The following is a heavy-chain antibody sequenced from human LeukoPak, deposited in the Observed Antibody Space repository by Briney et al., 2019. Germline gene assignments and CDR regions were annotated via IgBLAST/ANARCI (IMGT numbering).Heavy chain of an antibody. CDR2: IIPIFGTA. CDR3: ARDQLVWEPPAFDI. D-gene: IGHD1-26*01. CDR1: GGTFSSYA. V-gene: IGHV1-69*05. Sequence: SVKVSCKASGGTFSSYAISWVRQAPGQGLEWMGRIIPIFGTANYAQKFQGRVTITTDESTSTAYMELSSLRSEDTAVYYCARDQLVWEPPAFDIWGQGTMVTVSS. J-gene: IGHJ3*02.